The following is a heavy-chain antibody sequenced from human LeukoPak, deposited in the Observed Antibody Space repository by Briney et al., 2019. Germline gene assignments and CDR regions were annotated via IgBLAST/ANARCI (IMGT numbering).Heavy chain of an antibody. CDR1: GFTFSSYA. Sequence: GGSLRLSCAASGFTFSSYAMHWVRQAPGKGLEWVAVISYDGSNKYYADSVKGRLTISRDNSKNTLYLQMNSLRAEDTAVYYCARASLGYCSGGSCYPGFDFEYWGQGTLVTVSS. V-gene: IGHV3-30*04. CDR3: ARASLGYCSGGSCYPGFDFEY. CDR2: ISYDGSNK. J-gene: IGHJ4*02. D-gene: IGHD2-15*01.